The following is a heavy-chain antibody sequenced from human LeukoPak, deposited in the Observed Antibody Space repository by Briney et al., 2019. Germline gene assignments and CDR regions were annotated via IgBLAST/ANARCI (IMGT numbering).Heavy chain of an antibody. CDR2: IKLDGSEK. V-gene: IGHV3-7*01. CDR1: GFSFSNYW. J-gene: IGHJ4*02. Sequence: GGSLRLSCVASGFSFSNYWISWVRQAPGKGLEWVANIKLDGSEKYYMNPVKGRFIISRDNAKNSLNLQMNSLRAEDTAVYYCARETRGSYVPGLDSWGQGTLVTVSS. D-gene: IGHD1-26*01. CDR3: ARETRGSYVPGLDS.